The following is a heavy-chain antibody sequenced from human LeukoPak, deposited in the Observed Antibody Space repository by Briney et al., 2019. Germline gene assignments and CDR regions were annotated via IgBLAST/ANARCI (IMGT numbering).Heavy chain of an antibody. Sequence: SETLSLTCTVSGGSISSSSYYWGWIRQPPGKGLEWIGEINHSGSTNYNPSLKSRVTISVDTSKNQFSLKLSSVTAADTAVYYCARAPELRFLVSGWFDPWGQGTLVTVSS. CDR3: ARAPELRFLVSGWFDP. V-gene: IGHV4-39*07. D-gene: IGHD3-3*01. J-gene: IGHJ5*02. CDR2: INHSGST. CDR1: GGSISSSSYY.